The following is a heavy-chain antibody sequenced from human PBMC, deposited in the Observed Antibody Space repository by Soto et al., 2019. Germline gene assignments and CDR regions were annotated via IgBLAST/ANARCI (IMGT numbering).Heavy chain of an antibody. CDR1: GFTFSSYG. J-gene: IGHJ5*02. CDR2: ISYDGSNK. CDR3: AKVLYGYLDP. Sequence: PGGSLRLSCAASGFTFSSYGMHWVRQAPGKGLEWVAVISYDGSNKYYADSVKGRFTISRDNSKNTLYLQMNSLRAEDTAVYYCAKVLYGYLDPWGQGTLVTVSS. V-gene: IGHV3-30*18. D-gene: IGHD5-12*01.